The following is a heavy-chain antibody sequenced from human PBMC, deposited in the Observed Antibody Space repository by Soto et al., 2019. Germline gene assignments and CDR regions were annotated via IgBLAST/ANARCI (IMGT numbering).Heavy chain of an antibody. V-gene: IGHV1-69*01. CDR2: IIPIFGTA. CDR3: AIEDITIFGDWEYYYYYGMDV. Sequence: QVQLVQSGAEVKKPGSSVKVSCKASGGTFSSYAISWVRQAPGQGLEWMGGIIPIFGTANYAQKFQGRVTITADEFTSTAYMELSSLRSEDTAVYYCAIEDITIFGDWEYYYYYGMDVWGQGTTVTVSS. CDR1: GGTFSSYA. J-gene: IGHJ6*02. D-gene: IGHD3-3*01.